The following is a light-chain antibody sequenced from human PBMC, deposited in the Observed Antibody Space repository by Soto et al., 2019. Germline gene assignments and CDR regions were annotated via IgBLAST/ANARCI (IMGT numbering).Light chain of an antibody. CDR1: QSISSW. Sequence: DRQSPPSHSTVSASVGDIFHITCLASQSISSWLAWYQQKPGKDPKILIYDASSLESGVPSRFSGSGSGTEFTLTISSMQPDDFATYYCKSHETYQLTVGGGNQVDIK. J-gene: IGKJ4*01. V-gene: IGKV1-5*01. CDR2: DAS. CDR3: KSHETYQLT.